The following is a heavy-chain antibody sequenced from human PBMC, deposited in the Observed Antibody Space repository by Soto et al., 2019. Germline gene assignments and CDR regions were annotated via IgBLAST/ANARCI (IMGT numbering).Heavy chain of an antibody. D-gene: IGHD3-3*01. V-gene: IGHV5-51*01. CDR2: IYPSDSDT. Sequence: PGESLKISCKGSGYNFAGYWIAWGRQMPGKGLELMGIIYPSDSDTRYRPSFQGQVTISADKSTSSAYLQWSSLRASDTAMYYCARGGVSTRTFDYWGQGTLVTVSS. CDR1: GYNFAGYW. CDR3: ARGGVSTRTFDY. J-gene: IGHJ4*02.